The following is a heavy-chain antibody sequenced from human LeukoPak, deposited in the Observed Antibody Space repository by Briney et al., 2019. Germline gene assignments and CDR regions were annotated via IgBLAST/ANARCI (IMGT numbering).Heavy chain of an antibody. CDR3: AKDRFYYGSGTYYTPTFDY. J-gene: IGHJ4*02. Sequence: GGSLRLSCAASGFTFTSYAMSWVRQAPGKELEWVSSIGGSGGSTYYSDSVRGRFTISRDNSKNTLYLQMNSLRAEDTAVYYCAKDRFYYGSGTYYTPTFDYWGQGTLVTVSS. V-gene: IGHV3-23*01. D-gene: IGHD3-10*01. CDR1: GFTFTSYA. CDR2: IGGSGGST.